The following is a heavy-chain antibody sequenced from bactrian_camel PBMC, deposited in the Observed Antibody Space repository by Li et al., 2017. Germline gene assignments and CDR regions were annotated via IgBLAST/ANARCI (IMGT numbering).Heavy chain of an antibody. Sequence: HVQLVESGGGSVQVGGSLRLSCAASGFTLSSYSTGWVRQAPGKEREGVAVIYIGGGDIYYAASVEDRFTISPDNAKNTLYLLMNRLDPDDTATYSCVADPGASIATMADPLDFAYWGQGTQVTVS. J-gene: IGHJ4*01. CDR1: GFTLSSYS. CDR2: IYIGGGDI. D-gene: IGHD4*01. V-gene: IGHV3S6*01. CDR3: VADPGASIATMADPLDFAY.